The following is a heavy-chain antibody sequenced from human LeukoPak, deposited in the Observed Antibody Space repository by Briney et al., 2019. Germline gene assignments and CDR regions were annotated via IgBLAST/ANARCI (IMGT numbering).Heavy chain of an antibody. CDR1: GFTFSSYS. CDR2: ISSSSSYI. CDR3: ARRKGFGEFYDY. V-gene: IGHV3-21*01. J-gene: IGHJ4*02. Sequence: GGSLRLSCAASGFTFSSYSMNWVRQAPGKGLEWVSSISSSSSYIYYADSVKGRFTISRDNSKNTLYLQMNSLRAEDTAVYYCARRKGFGEFYDYWGQGTLVTVSS. D-gene: IGHD3-10*01.